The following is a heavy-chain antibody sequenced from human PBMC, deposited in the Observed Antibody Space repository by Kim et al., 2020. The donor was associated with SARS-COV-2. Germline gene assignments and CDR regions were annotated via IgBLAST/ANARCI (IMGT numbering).Heavy chain of an antibody. CDR2: ISSSSSYI. D-gene: IGHD6-13*01. V-gene: IGHV3-21*01. J-gene: IGHJ4*02. CDR1: GFTFSSYS. Sequence: GGSLRLSCAASGFTFSSYSMNWVRQPPGKGLEWVSSISSSSSYIYYADSVKGRFTISRDNAKNSLYLQMNSLRAEDTAVYYCARDHDKYSSSWYDYWGQGTLVTVSS. CDR3: ARDHDKYSSSWYDY.